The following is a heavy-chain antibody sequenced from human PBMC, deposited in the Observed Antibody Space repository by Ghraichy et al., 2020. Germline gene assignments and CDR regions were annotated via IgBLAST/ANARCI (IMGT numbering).Heavy chain of an antibody. CDR3: ARDSRPGTTDH. CDR2: IKQDGSGR. Sequence: GGSLRLSCAASGFTLSDFWMSWVRQVPGKGLEWLANIKQDGSGRSYADSVKGRFTISRDNADNSLYLQMNSLRAEDTAIYYCARDSRPGTTDHWGQGTPVTVSS. J-gene: IGHJ4*02. D-gene: IGHD1-1*01. V-gene: IGHV3-7*03. CDR1: GFTLSDFW.